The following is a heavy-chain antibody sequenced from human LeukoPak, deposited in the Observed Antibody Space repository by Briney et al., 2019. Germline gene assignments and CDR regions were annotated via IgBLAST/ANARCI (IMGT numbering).Heavy chain of an antibody. CDR1: GGTFSSYA. CDR3: ARGLITMVRGVIAYAFDY. V-gene: IGHV1-69*13. D-gene: IGHD3-10*01. J-gene: IGHJ4*02. CDR2: IIPIFGTA. Sequence: AASVKVSCKASGGTFSSYAISWVRQAPGQGLEWMGGIIPIFGTANYAQKFQGRVTITADESTSTAYMELSSLRSEDTAVYYCARGLITMVRGVIAYAFDYWGQGTLVTVSS.